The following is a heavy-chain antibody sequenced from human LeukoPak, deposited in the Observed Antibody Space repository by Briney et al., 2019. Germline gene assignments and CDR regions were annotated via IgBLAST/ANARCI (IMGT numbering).Heavy chain of an antibody. Sequence: ASAKVSCKASGYTFTSYGISWVRQAPGQGLEWMGWISAYNGNTNYAQKLQGRVTMTTDTSTSTAYMELRSLRSDDTAVYYCARGSYVPGFAWFDPWGQGTLVTVSS. CDR2: ISAYNGNT. J-gene: IGHJ5*02. CDR3: ARGSYVPGFAWFDP. D-gene: IGHD3-16*01. CDR1: GYTFTSYG. V-gene: IGHV1-18*01.